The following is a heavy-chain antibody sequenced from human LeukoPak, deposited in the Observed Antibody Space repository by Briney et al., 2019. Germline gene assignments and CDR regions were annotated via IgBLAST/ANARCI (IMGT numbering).Heavy chain of an antibody. V-gene: IGHV4-39*01. D-gene: IGHD3-10*01. Sequence: SDTLSLTCAVSGFSISTSNWWGWIRQPPGKGLEWIGSIYYSGSPYYNPSLKSRVTISVDTSKNQFSLKLSSVTAADAAVYYCARAYYYLSVSYGLDVWGHGTTVTVSS. J-gene: IGHJ6*02. CDR3: ARAYYYLSVSYGLDV. CDR2: IYYSGSP. CDR1: GFSISTSNW.